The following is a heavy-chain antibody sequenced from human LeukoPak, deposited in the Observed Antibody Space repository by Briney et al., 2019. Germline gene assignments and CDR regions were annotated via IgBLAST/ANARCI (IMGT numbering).Heavy chain of an antibody. D-gene: IGHD3-10*01. Sequence: ASVPVSCKASVYTFTRYDINWVGQAPGQGLAWMAWMNPRSGNTGYAQSLQGRVTVTANTSMNTAYMELRSLRSDDTAVYYCARGSGWLSGLDFWGQGALVTVFS. J-gene: IGHJ4*02. V-gene: IGHV1-8*01. CDR1: VYTFTRYD. CDR2: MNPRSGNT. CDR3: ARGSGWLSGLDF.